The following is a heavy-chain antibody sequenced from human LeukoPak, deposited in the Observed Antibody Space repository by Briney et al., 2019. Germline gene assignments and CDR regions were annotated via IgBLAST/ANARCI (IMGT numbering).Heavy chain of an antibody. Sequence: GASVKVSCKASGYTFTGYYMHWVQQAPGQGLEWMGWINPNSGGTNYAQKFQGRVTMTRDTSISTAYMELSRLRSDDTAVYYCARGGVFYYDSSGYSAFDIWGQGTMVTVSS. D-gene: IGHD3-22*01. V-gene: IGHV1-2*02. CDR2: INPNSGGT. CDR1: GYTFTGYY. CDR3: ARGGVFYYDSSGYSAFDI. J-gene: IGHJ3*02.